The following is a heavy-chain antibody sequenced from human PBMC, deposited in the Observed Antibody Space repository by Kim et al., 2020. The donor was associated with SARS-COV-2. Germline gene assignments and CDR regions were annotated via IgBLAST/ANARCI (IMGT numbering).Heavy chain of an antibody. Sequence: GGSLRLSCAASGFTFSDFGMHWVRQAPGKGLEWVAVILKDGNERYYADSVKGRFTISRDNSKNTLYLQMDSLRTEDTAVYYCAKRAVVVAHPYFDHWGQG. CDR2: ILKDGNER. J-gene: IGHJ4*02. CDR1: GFTFSDFG. CDR3: AKRAVVVAHPYFDH. D-gene: IGHD6-19*01. V-gene: IGHV3-30*18.